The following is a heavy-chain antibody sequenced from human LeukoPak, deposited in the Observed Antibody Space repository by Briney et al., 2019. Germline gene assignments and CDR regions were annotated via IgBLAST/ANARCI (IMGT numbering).Heavy chain of an antibody. D-gene: IGHD1-26*01. Sequence: GASVKVSCKASGYTFTGYYMHWVRQAPGQGLEWMGWINPNSGGTNYAQKLQGRVTMTTDTSTSTAYMELRSLRSDDTAVYYCARVTVGATRAFDIWGQGTMVTVSS. CDR3: ARVTVGATRAFDI. V-gene: IGHV1-2*02. CDR1: GYTFTGYY. J-gene: IGHJ3*02. CDR2: INPNSGGT.